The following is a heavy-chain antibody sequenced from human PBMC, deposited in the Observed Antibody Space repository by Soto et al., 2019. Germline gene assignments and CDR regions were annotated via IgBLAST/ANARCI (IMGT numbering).Heavy chain of an antibody. CDR2: ISYDGSNK. D-gene: IGHD2-21*02. CDR3: AKAFVTATRSFDY. V-gene: IGHV3-30*18. CDR1: GFTFSSYG. Sequence: PGGSLRLSCAASGFTFSSYGMHWVRQAPGKGLEWVAVISYDGSNKYYADSVKGRFTISRDNSKNTLYLQMNSLRAEDTAVYYCAKAFVTATRSFDYWGQGTLVTVS. J-gene: IGHJ4*02.